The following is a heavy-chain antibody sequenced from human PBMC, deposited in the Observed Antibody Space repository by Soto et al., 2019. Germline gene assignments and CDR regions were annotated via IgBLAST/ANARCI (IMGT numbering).Heavy chain of an antibody. J-gene: IGHJ1*01. CDR2: IYHSGST. D-gene: IGHD3-22*01. CDR3: ARGDYYDSSGSALEYFQH. CDR1: GGSISSGGYS. V-gene: IGHV4-30-2*01. Sequence: QLQLQESGSGLVKPSQTLSLTCAVSGGSISSGGYSWSWIRQPPGKGLEWIGYIYHSGSTYYNPSLKSRVARSVDRSKNQFSLKLSSVAAADKAVYYCARGDYYDSSGSALEYFQHWGQGTLVTVSS.